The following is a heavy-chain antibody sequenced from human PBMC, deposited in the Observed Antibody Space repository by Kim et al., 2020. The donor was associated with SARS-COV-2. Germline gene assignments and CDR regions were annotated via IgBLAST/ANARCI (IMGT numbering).Heavy chain of an antibody. V-gene: IGHV3-21*01. CDR1: GFTFSSYS. Sequence: GGSLRLSCAASGFTFSSYSMNWVRQAPGKGLEWVSSISSSSSYIYYADSVKGRFTISRDNAKNSLYLQMNSLRAEDTAVYYCARDRTTVTRHPYYFDYWGQGTLVTVSS. D-gene: IGHD4-17*01. J-gene: IGHJ4*02. CDR3: ARDRTTVTRHPYYFDY. CDR2: ISSSSSYI.